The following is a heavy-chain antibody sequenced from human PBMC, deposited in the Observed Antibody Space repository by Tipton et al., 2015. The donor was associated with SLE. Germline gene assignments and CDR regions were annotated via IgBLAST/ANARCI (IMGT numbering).Heavy chain of an antibody. V-gene: IGHV3-30*04. CDR1: GFTFSLYA. D-gene: IGHD2-15*01. J-gene: IGHJ4*02. CDR2: ISNDGSNT. CDR3: ARRGGGQCSGSSCHMGDH. Sequence: LRLSCAASGFTFSLYAMHWVRQAPGKGLEWVALISNDGSNTYYADSVKGRFSISRDNSKYTVYLQMGSLRPEDTAVYYCARRGGGQCSGSSCHMGDHWGQGTLVTVSS.